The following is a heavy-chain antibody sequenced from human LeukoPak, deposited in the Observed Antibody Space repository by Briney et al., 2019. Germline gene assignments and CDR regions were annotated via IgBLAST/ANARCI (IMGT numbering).Heavy chain of an antibody. CDR2: INPSSGGT. CDR1: GYTFTGYY. Sequence: ASVKVSCKASGYTFTGYYMHWVRQAPGQGLEWMGWINPSSGGTNYAQKFQGRVTMTRDTSISTAYMELSRLRSDDTAVYYCARDTVVPAAIWFDPWGQGTLVTVPS. J-gene: IGHJ5*02. CDR3: ARDTVVPAAIWFDP. V-gene: IGHV1-2*02. D-gene: IGHD2-2*01.